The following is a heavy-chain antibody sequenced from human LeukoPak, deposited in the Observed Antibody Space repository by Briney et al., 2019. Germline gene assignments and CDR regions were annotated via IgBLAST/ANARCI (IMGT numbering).Heavy chain of an antibody. CDR1: GGSISSYY. CDR2: IYTSGST. V-gene: IGHV4-4*07. CDR3: ARDHYYYDSSGMGTYYYGMDV. J-gene: IGHJ6*02. Sequence: SETLSLTCTVSGGSISSYYWSWIRQPAGKGLEWIGRIYTSGSTNYNPSLKSRLTMSVDTSKNQFSLKLSSVTAADTAVYYCARDHYYYDSSGMGTYYYGMDVWGQGTTVTVSS. D-gene: IGHD3-22*01.